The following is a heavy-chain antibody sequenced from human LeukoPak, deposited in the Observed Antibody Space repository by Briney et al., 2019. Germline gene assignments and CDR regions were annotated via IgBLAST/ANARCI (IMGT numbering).Heavy chain of an antibody. V-gene: IGHV5-51*01. D-gene: IGHD5-12*01. CDR3: ARRFSSYDYYFDY. CDR1: GYTFTSYW. Sequence: GESLKISCKGSGYTFTSYWIGWVRQMPGKGLELMGIIYPRDSDTRYSPSFQGQVTISADKSISTAYLQWSSLKASDTAVYYCARRFSSYDYYFDYWGQGTLVTVSS. CDR2: IYPRDSDT. J-gene: IGHJ4*02.